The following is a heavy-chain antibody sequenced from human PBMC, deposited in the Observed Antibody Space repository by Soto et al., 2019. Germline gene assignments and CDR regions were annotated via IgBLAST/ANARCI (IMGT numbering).Heavy chain of an antibody. J-gene: IGHJ5*02. V-gene: IGHV1-46*01. CDR3: ARDPRTYYYGSGSSPENWFDP. Sequence: GASVKVSCKASGYTFTSYYMHWVRQAPGQGLEWMGIINPSGGSTSYSQKFQGRVTITRDTSTSTAYMELSSLRSEDTAVYYCARDPRTYYYGSGSSPENWFDPWGQGTLVTVSS. CDR1: GYTFTSYY. CDR2: INPSGGST. D-gene: IGHD3-10*01.